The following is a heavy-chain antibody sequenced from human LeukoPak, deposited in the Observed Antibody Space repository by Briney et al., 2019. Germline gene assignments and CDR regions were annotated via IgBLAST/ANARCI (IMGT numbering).Heavy chain of an antibody. V-gene: IGHV3-23*01. D-gene: IGHD3-16*01. Sequence: GGSLRLSCAASGFTFSSYAMRWVGQAPGKGREWVSAISGSGGSTHYADSVKGRFTISRDNSKNTLYLQMSSLKAEDTSVYYCARYSKYLSGLGYWGQGTLVTVSS. CDR2: ISGSGGST. CDR1: GFTFSSYA. CDR3: ARYSKYLSGLGY. J-gene: IGHJ4*02.